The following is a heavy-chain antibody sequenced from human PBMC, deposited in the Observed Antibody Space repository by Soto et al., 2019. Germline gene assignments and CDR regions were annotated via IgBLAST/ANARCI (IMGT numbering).Heavy chain of an antibody. CDR3: ARQGQLERLVFDY. Sequence: SETLSLTCTVAGGSISSSSYYWGWIRQTPGKGLEWIGTIYYSGSSYYSPSLESRVTISVDTSKNQFSLKLSSVAAADTAVYYCARQGQLERLVFDYWGQGTLVTVSS. CDR2: IYYSGSS. CDR1: GGSISSSSYY. J-gene: IGHJ4*02. D-gene: IGHD1-1*01. V-gene: IGHV4-39*01.